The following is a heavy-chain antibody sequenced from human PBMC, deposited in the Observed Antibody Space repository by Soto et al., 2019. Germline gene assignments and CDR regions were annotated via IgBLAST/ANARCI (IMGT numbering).Heavy chain of an antibody. V-gene: IGHV4-34*01. CDR3: ARGSPIVLVPAALAPAPLRRGMDV. CDR1: GGSFSGYY. D-gene: IGHD2-2*01. CDR2: INHSGST. Sequence: SETLSLTCAVYGGSFSGYYCYWIRQPPGKGLEWIGEINHSGSTNYNPSPKSRVTISVDTSKNQFSLKVSSVTAADTAVYYCARGSPIVLVPAALAPAPLRRGMDVWGQGTTVTVSS. J-gene: IGHJ6*02.